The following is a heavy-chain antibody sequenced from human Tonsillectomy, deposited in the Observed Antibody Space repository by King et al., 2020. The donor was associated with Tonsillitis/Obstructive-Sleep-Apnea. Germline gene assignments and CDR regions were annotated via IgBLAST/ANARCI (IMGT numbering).Heavy chain of an antibody. CDR1: GFPFSDAW. CDR2: IRSRTDGGTT. Sequence: EVQLVESGGGLVKPGGSLRLSCAASGFPFSDAWMNWVRQAPGKGLEWVGRIRSRTDGGTTDNAAPVKGRFTILRDDSKNTLYLQMNSLKTDDTAVYYCTTRAYEWELPPRGSIAFDIWGQGTMVTVSS. V-gene: IGHV3-15*01. J-gene: IGHJ3*02. D-gene: IGHD1-26*01. CDR3: TTRAYEWELPPRGSIAFDI.